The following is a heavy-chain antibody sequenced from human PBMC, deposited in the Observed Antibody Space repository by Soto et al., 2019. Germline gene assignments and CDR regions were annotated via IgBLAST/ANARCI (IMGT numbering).Heavy chain of an antibody. CDR3: ARSRIQLWLDAFDI. D-gene: IGHD5-18*01. J-gene: IGHJ3*02. Sequence: ASVKVSCKASGYTFTGYYVHWVRQAPGQGLEWMGWINPYSGGTNYAQKFQGRVTVTRDTSISTAYMDLSRLRSDDTAVYYCARSRIQLWLDAFDIWGQGTMVT. CDR2: INPYSGGT. V-gene: IGHV1-2*02. CDR1: GYTFTGYY.